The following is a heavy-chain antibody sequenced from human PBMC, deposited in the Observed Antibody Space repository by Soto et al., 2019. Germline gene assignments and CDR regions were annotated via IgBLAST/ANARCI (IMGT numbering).Heavy chain of an antibody. CDR2: IYYSGST. CDR1: GGSISSYY. Sequence: KPSETLSLTCTVSGGSISSYYWSWIRQPPGKGLEWIGYIYYSGSTNYNPSLKSRVTISVDTSKNQFSLKLSSVTAADTAVYYCARAEGYYYDSSGQFDYWGQGTLVTVSS. V-gene: IGHV4-59*01. D-gene: IGHD3-22*01. CDR3: ARAEGYYYDSSGQFDY. J-gene: IGHJ4*02.